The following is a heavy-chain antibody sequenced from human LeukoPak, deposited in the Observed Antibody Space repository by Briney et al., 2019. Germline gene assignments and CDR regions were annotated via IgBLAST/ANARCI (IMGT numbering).Heavy chain of an antibody. CDR1: GGSINSYY. CDR3: ARGGGISHYYYYMDV. Sequence: RPSETLSLTCTVSGGSINSYYWTWIRQPPGKGLEWIGYIYYSGSTNYNPSLKSRVTISVDTSKNQFSLKLGSVTAADTAVYYCARGGGISHYYYYMDVWGKGTTVTISS. V-gene: IGHV4-59*01. CDR2: IYYSGST. J-gene: IGHJ6*03. D-gene: IGHD6-13*01.